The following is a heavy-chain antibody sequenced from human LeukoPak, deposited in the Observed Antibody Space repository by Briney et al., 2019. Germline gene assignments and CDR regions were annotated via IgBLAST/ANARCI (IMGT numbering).Heavy chain of an antibody. D-gene: IGHD2-2*02. V-gene: IGHV3-23*01. CDR3: AKDHPGYCSSTSCYIIRYYFDY. Sequence: GGSLRLSCAASGFTFNSYAMSWVRQAPGKGLEWVSGTGASGITTHYADSVKGRFTISRDNSKNTLYLQMNSLRAEDTAVYYCAKDHPGYCSSTSCYIIRYYFDYWGQGTLVTVSS. J-gene: IGHJ4*02. CDR1: GFTFNSYA. CDR2: TGASGITT.